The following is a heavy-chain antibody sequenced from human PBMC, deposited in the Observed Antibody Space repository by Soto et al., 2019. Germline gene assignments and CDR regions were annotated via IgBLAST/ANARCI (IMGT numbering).Heavy chain of an antibody. CDR3: ARDPFPYYYDSSGYPDY. V-gene: IGHV1-2*02. Sequence: ASVKVSCKASGYTFTCYYMHWVRQAPGQGLEWMGWINPNSGGTNYAQKFQGRVTMTRDTSISTAYMELSRLRSDDTAVYYCARDPFPYYYDSSGYPDYWGQGTLVTVSS. CDR2: INPNSGGT. CDR1: GYTFTCYY. J-gene: IGHJ4*02. D-gene: IGHD3-22*01.